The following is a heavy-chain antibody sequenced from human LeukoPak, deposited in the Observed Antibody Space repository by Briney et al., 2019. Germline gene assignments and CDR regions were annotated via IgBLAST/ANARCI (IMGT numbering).Heavy chain of an antibody. J-gene: IGHJ4*02. CDR3: ARDQVVVVVAATSHYFDY. Sequence: GGSLRLSCAASGFSFSTYWMTWVRQAPGKGLEWVAVIWYDGSNKYYADSVKGRFTISRGNSKNTLYLQMNSLRAEDTAVYYCARDQVVVVVAATSHYFDYWGQGTLVTVSS. CDR1: GFSFSTYW. D-gene: IGHD2-15*01. V-gene: IGHV3-33*08. CDR2: IWYDGSNK.